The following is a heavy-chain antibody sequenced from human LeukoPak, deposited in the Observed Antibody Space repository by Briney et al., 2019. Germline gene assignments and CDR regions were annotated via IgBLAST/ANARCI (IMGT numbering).Heavy chain of an antibody. D-gene: IGHD3-3*01. Sequence: GGSLRFSCAASGFTFSSYAMSWVRQAPGKGLEWVSAISGSGGSTYYADSVKGRFTISRDNSKNTLYLQMNSLRAEDTAVYYCAKVGDERFLEWLARGGYFDYWGQGTLVTVSS. J-gene: IGHJ4*02. V-gene: IGHV3-23*01. CDR1: GFTFSSYA. CDR3: AKVGDERFLEWLARGGYFDY. CDR2: ISGSGGST.